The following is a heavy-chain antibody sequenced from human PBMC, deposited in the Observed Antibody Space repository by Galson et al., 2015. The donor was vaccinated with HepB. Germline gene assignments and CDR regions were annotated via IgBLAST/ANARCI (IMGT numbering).Heavy chain of an antibody. V-gene: IGHV3-30-3*01. Sequence: SLRLSCAASGFTFSSYAMHWVRQAPGKGLEWVAVISYDGSNKYYADSVKGRFTISRDNSKNTLYLQMNSLRAEDTAVYYCARGGYGDMEAHNWYFDLWGRGTLVTVSS. CDR3: ARGGYGDMEAHNWYFDL. CDR2: ISYDGSNK. CDR1: GFTFSSYA. J-gene: IGHJ2*01. D-gene: IGHD4-17*01.